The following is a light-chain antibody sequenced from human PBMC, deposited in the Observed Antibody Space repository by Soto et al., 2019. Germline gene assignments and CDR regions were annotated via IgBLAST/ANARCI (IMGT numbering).Light chain of an antibody. CDR1: QSVSNNY. CDR3: QQYGSSGT. V-gene: IGKV3-20*01. Sequence: IVLTQSPGTLSLSPGARATLSCRASQSVSNNYLAWYKQKPGQAHRLLIYGASNRATGIPDRLSGSGSGTEFPLTISRLEPEDSAVDDCQQYGSSGTFGQGTKVDIK. CDR2: GAS. J-gene: IGKJ1*01.